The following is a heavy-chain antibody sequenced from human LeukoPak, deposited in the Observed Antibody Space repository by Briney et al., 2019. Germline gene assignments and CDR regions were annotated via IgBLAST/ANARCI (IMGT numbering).Heavy chain of an antibody. CDR2: TKPDKREK. CDR3: TRDGEGASHF. CDR1: GFIFGDYG. V-gene: IGHV3-7*03. D-gene: IGHD3-10*01. J-gene: IGHJ4*02. Sequence: GGSLRLSCSSSGFIFGDYGMSWFRQAPGKGLEWVANTKPDKREKYYVDSVKGRFTISRDNAKNSLYLQMNSLRVDDTAVYYCTRDGEGASHFWGQGTLVTASS.